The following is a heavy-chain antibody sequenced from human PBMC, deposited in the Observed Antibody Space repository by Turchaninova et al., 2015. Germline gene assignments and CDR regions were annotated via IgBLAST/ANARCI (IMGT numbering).Heavy chain of an antibody. D-gene: IGHD1-14*01. CDR3: ARDGPNRNYDF. V-gene: IGHV3-48*04. CDR2: ISGSSSMT. Sequence: EVQLVESGGDLVQRGGSLRLSCAASGFIFSNYGMNWVRQAPGKGLEWVSYISGSSSMTDYADSVKGRFTISRDNGKNSLYLQMNWLRLEDMAVYYCARDGPNRNYDFWSQGTLVAVSS. CDR1: GFIFSNYG. J-gene: IGHJ4*02.